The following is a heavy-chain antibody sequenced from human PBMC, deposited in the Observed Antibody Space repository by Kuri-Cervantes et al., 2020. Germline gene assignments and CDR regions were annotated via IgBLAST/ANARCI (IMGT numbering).Heavy chain of an antibody. V-gene: IGHV4-34*01. CDR2: INHSGIT. CDR1: GFSVSSDY. Sequence: GSLRLSCAASGFSVSSDYMTWVRQPPGKGLEWIGEINHSGITNYNPSLKSRVTISVDTSKNQFSLKLSSVTAADTAVYYCARGRGNFAISLSIYYYYYYMDVWGKGTTVTVSS. D-gene: IGHD3-16*01. CDR3: ARGRGNFAISLSIYYYYYYMDV. J-gene: IGHJ6*03.